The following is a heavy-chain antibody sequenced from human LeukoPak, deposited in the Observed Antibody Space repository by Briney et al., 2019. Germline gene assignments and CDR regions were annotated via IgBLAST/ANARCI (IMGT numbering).Heavy chain of an antibody. CDR1: GGSLSSHRYY. D-gene: IGHD3-9*01. V-gene: IGHV4-39*07. CDR3: ARDAYDILSGYYRRDFDY. Sequence: SETLSLTCTVSGGSLSSHRYYWGWIRQPPGTGLEWIGNIYYSGSTYYNPSLKSRVTMSLDTSKNQFSLKLSSVTAADTAVYYCARDAYDILSGYYRRDFDYWGQGTLVTVSS. J-gene: IGHJ4*02. CDR2: IYYSGST.